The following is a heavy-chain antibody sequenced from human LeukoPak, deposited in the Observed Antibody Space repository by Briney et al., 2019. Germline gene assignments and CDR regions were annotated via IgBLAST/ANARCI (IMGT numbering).Heavy chain of an antibody. CDR1: GGSISSSNYY. V-gene: IGHV4-39*01. CDR3: ASVARDSSGYHYFDY. CDR2: IYYSGST. Sequence: PSETLSLTCTVSGGSISSSNYYWGWICQPPGKGLEWIGNIYYSGSTYYNPSLKSRVTISVDTSKNQFSLKLSSVTAADTAVYYCASVARDSSGYHYFDYWGQGTLVTVSS. D-gene: IGHD3-22*01. J-gene: IGHJ4*02.